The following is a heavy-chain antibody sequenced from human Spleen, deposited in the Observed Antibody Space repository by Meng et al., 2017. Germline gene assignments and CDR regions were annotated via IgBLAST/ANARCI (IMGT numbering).Heavy chain of an antibody. CDR3: ARWVSRGTSWFDP. Sequence: QVQLQESGPGLVKPSGTLSLTCAGSGGSINSDNWWSWVRQPPGKGLEWVGEIFRSGRTNYNPSLKSRVTISVDKSKNQFSLKLSSVTAADTAVYYCARWVSRGTSWFDPWGQGTLVTVSS. J-gene: IGHJ5*02. CDR2: IFRSGRT. V-gene: IGHV4-4*02. D-gene: IGHD2-2*01. CDR1: GGSINSDNW.